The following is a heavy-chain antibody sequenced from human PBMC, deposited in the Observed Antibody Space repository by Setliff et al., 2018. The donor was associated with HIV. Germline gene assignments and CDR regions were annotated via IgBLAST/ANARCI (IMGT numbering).Heavy chain of an antibody. V-gene: IGHV1-2*02. CDR2: INPNNGVT. D-gene: IGHD3-22*01. CDR3: ARDREYYYDNSGSPSFDY. Sequence: GASVKVSCKASGYTFTGYYMHWVRQAPGQGLEWLGWINPNNGVTNYAQNFQGRVTMTRDTSTSTAYMELSSLRSEDTAVYYCARDREYYYDNSGSPSFDYWGQGTLVTVSS. CDR1: GYTFTGYY. J-gene: IGHJ4*02.